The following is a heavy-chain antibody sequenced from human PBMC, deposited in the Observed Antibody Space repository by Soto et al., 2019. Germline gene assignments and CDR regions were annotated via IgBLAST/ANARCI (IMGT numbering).Heavy chain of an antibody. CDR3: AREAAAFDY. D-gene: IGHD2-2*01. CDR2: INPNSGAT. Sequence: QVQLVQPGAEVKKPGASVKVSCKASGYTFTDYYMHWVRQAPGQGLEWMGWINPNSGATHYAQNFQGRISMTRDTSISTAYMEVSSLRFADTAVFYWAREAAAFDYWGQGTLVTVSS. CDR1: GYTFTDYY. V-gene: IGHV1-2*02. J-gene: IGHJ4*02.